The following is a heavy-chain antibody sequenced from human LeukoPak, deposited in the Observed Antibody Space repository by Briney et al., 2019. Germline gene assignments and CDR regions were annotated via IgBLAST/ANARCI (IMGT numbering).Heavy chain of an antibody. J-gene: IGHJ4*02. Sequence: GGSLRLSWAASGFSFSSDAMSWVRQAPGKGMEWVSAISGSGGSTNYADSVKGRFTISRDNSKNTLYLQMNSLRAEDTAVYYCAKVGAAAGSPLGYWGQGTLVTVSS. CDR1: GFSFSSDA. D-gene: IGHD6-13*01. V-gene: IGHV3-23*01. CDR2: ISGSGGST. CDR3: AKVGAAAGSPLGY.